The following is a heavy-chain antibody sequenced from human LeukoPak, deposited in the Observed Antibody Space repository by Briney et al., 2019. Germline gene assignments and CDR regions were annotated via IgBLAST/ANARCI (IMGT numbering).Heavy chain of an antibody. CDR3: VRGPYYYDSSGYYIPYYGMDV. CDR2: IYHSGST. CDR1: GGSISSSDW. V-gene: IGHV4-4*02. J-gene: IGHJ6*02. D-gene: IGHD3-22*01. Sequence: SGTLSLTCAVSGGSISSSDWWSWVRQPPGKGLEWIGEIYHSGSTNYNPSLKSRVTISVDKSKNQFSLKLSSVTAADTAVYYCVRGPYYYDSSGYYIPYYGMDVWGQGTTVTVSS.